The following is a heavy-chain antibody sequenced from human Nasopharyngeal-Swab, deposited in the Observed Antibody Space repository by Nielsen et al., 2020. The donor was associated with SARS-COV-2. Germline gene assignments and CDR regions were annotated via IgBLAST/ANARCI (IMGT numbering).Heavy chain of an antibody. CDR1: GLSLRNHR. J-gene: IGHJ4*02. Sequence: GGSLRLSCGASGLSLRNHRMSWVRQAPGKGLEWVANIKEDGSEKYYVDSVKGRFTISRDNAKNSLYLQMNSLRVEDTAIYYCARGQGPDEYWGQGTLVTVSS. V-gene: IGHV3-7*03. CDR3: ARGQGPDEY. CDR2: IKEDGSEK.